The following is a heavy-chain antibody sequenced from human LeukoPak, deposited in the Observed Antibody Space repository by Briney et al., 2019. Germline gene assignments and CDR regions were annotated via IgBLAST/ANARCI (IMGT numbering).Heavy chain of an antibody. CDR2: ISYDGSNK. J-gene: IGHJ4*02. V-gene: IGHV3-30*18. CDR3: AKDHHDFPFDY. D-gene: IGHD2/OR15-2a*01. CDR1: GFTFSSYG. Sequence: GGSLRLSCAASGFTFSSYGMHWVRQAPGKGLEWVAVISYDGSNKYYADSVKGRFTISRDNSKNTLYLQMNSLRAENTAVYYCAKDHHDFPFDYWGQETLVTVSS.